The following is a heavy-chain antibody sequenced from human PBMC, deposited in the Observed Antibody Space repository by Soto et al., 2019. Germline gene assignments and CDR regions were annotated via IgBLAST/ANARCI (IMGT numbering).Heavy chain of an antibody. CDR2: IYSGGST. Sequence: PGGSLRLSCAASGFTVSSNYMSWVRQAPGKGLEWVSVIYSGGSTYYADSVKGRFTISRDNSKNTLYLQMNSLRAEDTAVYYCARDQGLYSGSYYGAFDIWGQGTMVTVSS. J-gene: IGHJ3*02. CDR3: ARDQGLYSGSYYGAFDI. CDR1: GFTVSSNY. D-gene: IGHD1-26*01. V-gene: IGHV3-53*01.